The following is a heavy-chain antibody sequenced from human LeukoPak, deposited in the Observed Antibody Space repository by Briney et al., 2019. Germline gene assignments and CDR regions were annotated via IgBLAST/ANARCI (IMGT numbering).Heavy chain of an antibody. D-gene: IGHD2-2*02. V-gene: IGHV4-59*08. CDR3: ARALVPAAIPGSATPPDY. J-gene: IGHJ4*02. CDR1: GSISTYY. CDR2: IYYSGGS. Sequence: SETLSLTCTVSGSISTYYWSWIRQPPGKALEWIGYIYYSGGSNYSPSLKSRVTISLDTSKNQFSLKLSSVTAADTAVYYCARALVPAAIPGSATPPDYWGQGTLVTVSS.